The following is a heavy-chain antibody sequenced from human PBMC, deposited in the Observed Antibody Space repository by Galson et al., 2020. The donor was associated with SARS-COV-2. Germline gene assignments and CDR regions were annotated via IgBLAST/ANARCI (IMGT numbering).Heavy chain of an antibody. D-gene: IGHD6-6*01. V-gene: IGHV2-26*01. J-gene: IGHJ6*02. CDR3: ERMLEYSSSSAIRAYYYNVMDV. CDR1: GFSLSDPTMG. CDR2: IFSNDEK. Sequence: SGPTLVKPTETLTLTCTVSGFSLSDPTMGVSWIRQPPGKALEWLANIFSNDEKSYSTSLERRLTISKDPSKSQVDLAMTNMDPVDTATYYCERMLEYSSSSAIRAYYYNVMDVWGQGTTVTVSS.